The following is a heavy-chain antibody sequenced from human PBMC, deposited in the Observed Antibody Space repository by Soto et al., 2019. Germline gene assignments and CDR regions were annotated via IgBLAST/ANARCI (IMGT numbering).Heavy chain of an antibody. Sequence: TLSLTCTVSGGSISSGDYYWSWIRQPPGKGLEWIGYIYYSGSTYYNPSLKSRVTISVDTSKNQFSLKLSSVTAADTAVYYCARYCSSTSCYYFDYWGQGTLVTVSS. CDR2: IYYSGST. CDR3: ARYCSSTSCYYFDY. CDR1: GGSISSGDYY. V-gene: IGHV4-30-4*01. D-gene: IGHD2-2*01. J-gene: IGHJ4*02.